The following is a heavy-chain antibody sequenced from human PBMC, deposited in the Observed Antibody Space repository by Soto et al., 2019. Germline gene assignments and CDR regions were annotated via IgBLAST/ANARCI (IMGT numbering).Heavy chain of an antibody. CDR2: IYYSGST. CDR1: GGSISSYY. D-gene: IGHD6-6*01. V-gene: IGHV4-59*01. Sequence: PSETLSLTCTVSGGSISSYYWSWIRQPPGKGLEWIGYIYYSGSTNYNPSLKSRVTISVDTSKNQFSLKLSSVTAADTAVYYCATTLLGGTAARRHYYGMDVWGQGTTVTVSS. J-gene: IGHJ6*02. CDR3: ATTLLGGTAARRHYYGMDV.